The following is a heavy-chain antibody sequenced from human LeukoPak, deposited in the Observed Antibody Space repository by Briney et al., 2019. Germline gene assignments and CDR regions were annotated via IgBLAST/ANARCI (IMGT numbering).Heavy chain of an antibody. Sequence: PSETLSLTCTVSGASISNYYWSWIRQPPGKGLEWIGYIFYSGSTNYNPSLKSRVTISVDTSKNQFSLKLNSVTAADTAVYYCARGDFGGVINDYWGQGTLVTVSS. CDR1: GASISNYY. CDR3: ARGDFGGVINDY. CDR2: IFYSGST. D-gene: IGHD3-16*02. J-gene: IGHJ4*02. V-gene: IGHV4-59*01.